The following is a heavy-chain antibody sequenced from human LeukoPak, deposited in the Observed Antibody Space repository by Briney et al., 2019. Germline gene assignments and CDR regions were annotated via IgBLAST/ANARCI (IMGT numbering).Heavy chain of an antibody. D-gene: IGHD3-16*01. CDR3: VRHPRGGPYFDY. J-gene: IGHJ4*02. CDR2: IYYSGST. Sequence: SETLSLTCTVSGGSVSSGSYYWSWVRQPPGKGLEWIGCIYYSGSTNYNPSLKSRVTISVDTSKNQFSLKLSSVTAADMAVYYCVRHPRGGPYFDYWGQGTLVTVSS. V-gene: IGHV4-61*01. CDR1: GGSVSSGSYY.